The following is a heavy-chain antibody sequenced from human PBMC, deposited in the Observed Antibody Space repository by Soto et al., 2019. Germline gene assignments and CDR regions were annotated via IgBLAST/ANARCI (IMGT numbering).Heavy chain of an antibody. V-gene: IGHV2-70*11. J-gene: IGHJ4*02. Sequence: SGPTLVNPTQTLTLTCTFSGFSLSTSGMCVSWIRQPPGKALEWLARIDWDDDKYYSTSLKTRLTISKDTSKNQVVLTMTNMDPVDTATYYCARMGYYDSSGYDDYWGQGTLVTVSS. CDR3: ARMGYYDSSGYDDY. D-gene: IGHD3-22*01. CDR2: IDWDDDK. CDR1: GFSLSTSGMC.